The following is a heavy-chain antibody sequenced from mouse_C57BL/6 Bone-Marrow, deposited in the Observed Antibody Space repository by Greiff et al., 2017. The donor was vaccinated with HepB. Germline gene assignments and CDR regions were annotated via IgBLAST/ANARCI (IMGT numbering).Heavy chain of an antibody. CDR1: GFTFSDYG. CDR3: ARNSNYLYYFDY. CDR2: ISSGSSTI. Sequence: EVQLVESGGGLVKPGGSLKLSCAASGFTFSDYGMHWVRQAPEKGLEWVAYISSGSSTIYYADTVKGRFTISRDNAKNTLFLQMTSLRSEDTAMYYCARNSNYLYYFDYWGQGTTLTVSS. V-gene: IGHV5-17*01. J-gene: IGHJ2*01. D-gene: IGHD2-5*01.